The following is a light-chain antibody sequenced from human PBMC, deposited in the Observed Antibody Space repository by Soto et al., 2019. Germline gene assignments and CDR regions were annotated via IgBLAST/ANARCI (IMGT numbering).Light chain of an antibody. CDR3: QQYYGAPLI. Sequence: DIVMTQSPDSLAVSLGERAAINCKSRQSLLSSADNKNYLAWYQQKPGQPPKLLISWASTRQFGVPDRFMGSVSGTDCPLTISSLQPEDGALYYCQQYYGAPLIFGGGTKVELK. CDR2: WAS. V-gene: IGKV4-1*01. J-gene: IGKJ4*01. CDR1: QSLLSSADNKNY.